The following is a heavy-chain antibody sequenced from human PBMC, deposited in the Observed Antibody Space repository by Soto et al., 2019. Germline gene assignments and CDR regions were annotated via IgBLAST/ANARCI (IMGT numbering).Heavy chain of an antibody. D-gene: IGHD1-1*01. CDR3: ARDEARTGTMSFDH. V-gene: IGHV3-33*01. CDR1: GFTFNRYG. CDR2: IWYDGSNK. J-gene: IGHJ4*02. Sequence: QVQLEESGGGVVQPGRSLRLSCAASGFTFNRYGMHWVRQAPGKGLEWVAVIWYDGSNKYYADSVKGRFIISRDNSENKLYLQMNSLRVEDTAVYYCARDEARTGTMSFDHWGQGTLVTVSS.